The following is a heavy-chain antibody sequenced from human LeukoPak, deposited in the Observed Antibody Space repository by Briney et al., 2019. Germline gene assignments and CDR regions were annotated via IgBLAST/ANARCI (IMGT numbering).Heavy chain of an antibody. Sequence: SETLSLTCTVSGVSISSSSYHWGWIRQPPGKGLEWIGSIYYSGTTYYNPSPKSRVTISVDTSKNQFSLKLSSVTAADTAVYYCARRSGSYYSRFDYWGQGTLVTVSS. V-gene: IGHV4-39*07. CDR2: IYYSGTT. CDR1: GVSISSSSYH. J-gene: IGHJ4*02. CDR3: ARRSGSYYSRFDY. D-gene: IGHD1-26*01.